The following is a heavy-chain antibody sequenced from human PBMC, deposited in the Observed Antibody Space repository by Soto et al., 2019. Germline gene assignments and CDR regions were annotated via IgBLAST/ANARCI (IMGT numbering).Heavy chain of an antibody. CDR3: ARSPNYYYYGFDV. V-gene: IGHV4-61*08. J-gene: IGHJ6*02. Sequence: SETLSLTCTVSGGSVSSGDYFWSWLRQSPGKRLEWIAYIYYSGSTNYNPSLKSRATISVDTSKSQVSLTLTSMTAADAALYYCARSPNYYYYGFDVWGQGTEVTVSS. CDR2: IYYSGST. CDR1: GGSVSSGDYF. D-gene: IGHD3-10*01.